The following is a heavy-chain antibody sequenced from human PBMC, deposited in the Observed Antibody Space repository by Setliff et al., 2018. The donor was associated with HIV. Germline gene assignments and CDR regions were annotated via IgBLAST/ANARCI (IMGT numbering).Heavy chain of an antibody. J-gene: IGHJ4*02. CDR2: VYHSGSS. V-gene: IGHV4-34*01. CDR3: ARSVLAAASDY. CDR1: GGSFSGYS. Sequence: PSETLSLTCAVYGGSFSGYSWSWIRQPPGKGPEWIGEVYHSGSSNYNPSLKRRVTISVDTSKKQFSLKLSSVTAAGTAVYFCARSVLAAASDYWGQVMLVTVSS. D-gene: IGHD6-13*01.